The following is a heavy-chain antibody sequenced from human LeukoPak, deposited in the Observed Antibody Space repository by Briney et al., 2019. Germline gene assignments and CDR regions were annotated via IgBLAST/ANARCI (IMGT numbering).Heavy chain of an antibody. D-gene: IGHD2-2*01. CDR1: GFTFSSYS. CDR3: ARDSGYCSSTGCYVHYFDY. CDR2: ISSSSSTI. V-gene: IGHV3-48*04. Sequence: GGSLRLSCAASGFTFSSYSMNWVRQAPGKGLEWVSYISSSSSTIYYADSVKGRFTVSRDNAKNSLYLQMNSLRAEDTAVYYCARDSGYCSSTGCYVHYFDYWGQGTLVTVSS. J-gene: IGHJ4*02.